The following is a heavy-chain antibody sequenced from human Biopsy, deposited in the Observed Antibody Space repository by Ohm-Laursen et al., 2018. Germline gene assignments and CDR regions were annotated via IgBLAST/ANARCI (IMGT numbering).Heavy chain of an antibody. Sequence: ETLSLTCTVSGDSIRSYSWSWIRQPPGKGLEWIGYVYYSGSTDYNPSLQSRVTISVDTSKNHFSLRLRSVTPADTAIYYCARDRGFYSDRTVPGYFDLWGRGTLVTVSS. CDR3: ARDRGFYSDRTVPGYFDL. V-gene: IGHV4-59*01. J-gene: IGHJ2*01. D-gene: IGHD3-22*01. CDR1: GDSIRSYS. CDR2: VYYSGST.